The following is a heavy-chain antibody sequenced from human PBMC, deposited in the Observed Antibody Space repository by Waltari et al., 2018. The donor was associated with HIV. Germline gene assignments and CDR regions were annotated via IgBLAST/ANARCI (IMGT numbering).Heavy chain of an antibody. CDR1: GGSINSPNYL. V-gene: IGHV4-39*02. CDR3: AIQTADHFDY. D-gene: IGHD7-27*01. CDR2: VYYVGST. Sequence: QLQLQESGPGLVKPSETLSLTCTVSGGSINSPNYLWVWVRQPPVKLLEGFGSVYYVGSTYYNPSLKSRVSISGYTSNNHFSLNLLSLTAADTAVYYCAIQTADHFDYWGQGTLVTVSS. J-gene: IGHJ4*02.